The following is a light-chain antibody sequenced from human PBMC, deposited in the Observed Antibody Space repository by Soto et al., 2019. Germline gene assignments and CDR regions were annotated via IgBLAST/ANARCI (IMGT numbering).Light chain of an antibody. CDR2: ENN. V-gene: IGLV1-51*02. J-gene: IGLJ2*01. CDR3: ESRSETGDGGLTVV. CDR1: SSNIGKNY. Sequence: QSVLTQPPSVSAAPGQKVTISCSGSSSNIGKNYVSWYQQFPGTAPKLLIYENNKRPSGVPDRFSASKSGTSATLGITGRLTGHEADYYCESRSETGDGGLTVVFAGGTKLTVL.